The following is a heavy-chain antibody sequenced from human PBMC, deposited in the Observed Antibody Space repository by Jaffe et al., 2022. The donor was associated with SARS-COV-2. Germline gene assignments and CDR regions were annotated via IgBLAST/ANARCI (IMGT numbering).Heavy chain of an antibody. V-gene: IGHV3-30*18. J-gene: IGHJ2*01. CDR2: ISYDGSNQ. CDR3: AKDLGAIRIRHFDL. Sequence: QVQLVESGGGVVQPGRSLRLSCAASGFSFSSYGMHWVRQAPGKGLEWVAHISYDGSNQDYVDSVKGRFTISRDNSKNTLYLQMNSLRTEDTSVYHCAKDLGAIRIRHFDLWGRGTLVTVSS. D-gene: IGHD2-2*01. CDR1: GFSFSSYG.